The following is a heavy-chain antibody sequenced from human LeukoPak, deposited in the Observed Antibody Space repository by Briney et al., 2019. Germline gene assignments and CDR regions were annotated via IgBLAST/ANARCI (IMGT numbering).Heavy chain of an antibody. CDR3: ARGRGDSRGTSFDP. V-gene: IGHV4-59*01. CDR1: GGSISTYY. CDR2: IYYTGST. D-gene: IGHD3-10*01. J-gene: IGHJ5*02. Sequence: SETLSLTCTVSGGSISTYYWSWIRQPPGKGLEWIGYIYYTGSTTYNPSLKSRVSISVDTSKNKFSLDLNSVSAADTAVYYCARGRGDSRGTSFDPWGQGTLVTVSS.